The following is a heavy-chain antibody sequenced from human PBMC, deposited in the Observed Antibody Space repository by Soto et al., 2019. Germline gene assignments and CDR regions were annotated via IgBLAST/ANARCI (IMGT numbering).Heavy chain of an antibody. CDR1: GGSISSGDYK. D-gene: IGHD4-4*01. CDR2: IYYSGYN. J-gene: IGHJ4*02. CDR3: ARSDNYVTFQY. V-gene: IGHV4-30-4*01. Sequence: QVQLQESGPGLVKPSQTLSLTCTVSGGSISSGDYKWRWIRQPPGKGLEWMGYIYYSGYNYNKPSLTRRVPISVGTSKSLFSPKLSSVTAAHTAVYYCARSDNYVTFQYWGQGNLVTVSS.